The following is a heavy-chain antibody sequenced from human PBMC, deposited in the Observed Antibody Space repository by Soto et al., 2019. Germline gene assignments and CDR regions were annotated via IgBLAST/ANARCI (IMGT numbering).Heavy chain of an antibody. Sequence: QITLKESGPTLVKPTQTLTLSCTFSGFSLSTSGEGVHWIRQSPGKALEWLALIYWDDDKRYSPSLRSRLTSTKDTSKKQVVLRMTNMDPVDTATYYCAHENYDFGPGGFETWGQGPLVTVSS. CDR1: GFSLSTSGEG. CDR3: AHENYDFGPGGFET. J-gene: IGHJ5*02. D-gene: IGHD3-3*01. CDR2: IYWDDDK. V-gene: IGHV2-5*02.